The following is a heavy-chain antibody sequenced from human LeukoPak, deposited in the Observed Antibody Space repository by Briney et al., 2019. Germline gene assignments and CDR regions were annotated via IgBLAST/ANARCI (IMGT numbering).Heavy chain of an antibody. D-gene: IGHD3-3*01. CDR2: IYHSGST. CDR3: ARLPYYDFWSGYSDFDY. J-gene: IGHJ4*02. Sequence: SETLSLTCAVSGGSISSSNWWSWVRQPPGKGLEWIGEIYHSGSTNYNPSLKSRVTISVDKSKNQFSLKLSSVTAADTAVYHCARLPYYDFWSGYSDFDYWGQGTLVTVSS. V-gene: IGHV4-4*02. CDR1: GGSISSSNW.